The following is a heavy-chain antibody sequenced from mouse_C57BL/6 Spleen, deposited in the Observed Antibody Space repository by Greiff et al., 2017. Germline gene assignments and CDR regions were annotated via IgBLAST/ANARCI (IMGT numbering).Heavy chain of an antibody. J-gene: IGHJ2*01. D-gene: IGHD2-4*01. V-gene: IGHV1-55*01. Sequence: VQLQQPGAELVKPGASVKMSCKASGYTFTSYWITWVKQRPGQGLEWIGDIYPGSGSTNYNEKFKSKATLTVDTSSSTAYMQLSSLTSEDSAVYYCAREGYDYDGGYFDYWGQGTTLTVSS. CDR2: IYPGSGST. CDR3: AREGYDYDGGYFDY. CDR1: GYTFTSYW.